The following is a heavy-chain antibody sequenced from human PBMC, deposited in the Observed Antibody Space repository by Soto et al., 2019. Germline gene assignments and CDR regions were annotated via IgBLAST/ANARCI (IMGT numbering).Heavy chain of an antibody. CDR2: ISYDGSNK. Sequence: GGSLRLSCVASGFTFSNYGMHWVRQAPGKGLEWVAVISYDGSNKYYADSVQGRLTISRDNSKNTLYLQVNSLRADDTAVYYCEKDGGAKIHYYYYGMDVWGQGTTVTVSS. CDR3: EKDGGAKIHYYYYGMDV. CDR1: GFTFSNYG. V-gene: IGHV3-30*18. D-gene: IGHD3-10*01. J-gene: IGHJ6*02.